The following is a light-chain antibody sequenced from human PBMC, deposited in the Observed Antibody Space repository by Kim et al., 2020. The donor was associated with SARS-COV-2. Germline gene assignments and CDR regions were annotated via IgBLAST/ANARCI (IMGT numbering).Light chain of an antibody. J-gene: IGLJ1*01. Sequence: QSVLTQSPSASGTPGQRVAISCSGSSTNIGGNTVNWYQQLPGTAPKLLIYSNNQRPSRVPDRFSASKSGTSASLAISGLQSEDEADYYCAAWDDSLNGYVFGTGTKVTVL. V-gene: IGLV1-44*01. CDR3: AAWDDSLNGYV. CDR1: STNIGGNT. CDR2: SNN.